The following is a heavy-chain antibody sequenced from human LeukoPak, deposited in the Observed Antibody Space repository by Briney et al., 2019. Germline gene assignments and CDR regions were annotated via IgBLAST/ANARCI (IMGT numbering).Heavy chain of an antibody. CDR1: GGSFSTYY. Sequence: PSETLSLTCTVSGGSFSTYYWSWLRQPPGKALEWIGYIYYGGSTNYNPSLEGRVTISVDTSKNQFSVKLSSVTAADTAVYYCARSQNYYGSGDYWSQGTLVTVSS. D-gene: IGHD3-10*01. J-gene: IGHJ4*02. V-gene: IGHV4-59*01. CDR2: IYYGGST. CDR3: ARSQNYYGSGDY.